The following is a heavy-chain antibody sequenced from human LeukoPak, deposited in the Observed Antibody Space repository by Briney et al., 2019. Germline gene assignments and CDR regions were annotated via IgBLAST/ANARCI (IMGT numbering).Heavy chain of an antibody. J-gene: IGHJ4*02. CDR3: ARDYYGSGSYYNPFDY. CDR2: IIPILGIA. D-gene: IGHD3-10*01. CDR1: GGTFGSYA. V-gene: IGHV1-69*04. Sequence: RASVKVSCKASGGTFGSYAISWVRQAPGQGLEWMGRIIPILGIANYAQKFQGRVTITADKSTSTAYMELSSLRSEDTAVYYCARDYYGSGSYYNPFDYWGQGTLVTVSS.